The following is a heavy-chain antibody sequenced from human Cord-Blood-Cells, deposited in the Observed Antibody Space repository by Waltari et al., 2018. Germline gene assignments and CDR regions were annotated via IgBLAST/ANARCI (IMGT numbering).Heavy chain of an antibody. CDR3: TRHVSSSDYYYYYIDV. Sequence: EVQLVESGGGLVQPGGSLKLSCAASGFTFSGSAMHWVRQASGKGLEWVGRIRSKANSYATAYAASVKGRFIISRDDSKNTAYLQMNSLKTEDTAVYYCTRHVSSSDYYYYYIDVWGKGTTVTVSS. CDR1: GFTFSGSA. V-gene: IGHV3-73*02. J-gene: IGHJ6*03. CDR2: IRSKANSYAT.